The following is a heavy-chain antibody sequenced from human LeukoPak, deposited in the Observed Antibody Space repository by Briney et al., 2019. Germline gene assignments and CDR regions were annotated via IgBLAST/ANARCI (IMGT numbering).Heavy chain of an antibody. D-gene: IGHD4-17*01. Sequence: SETLSLTCAVYGGSFSGYDWSWIRQPPGKGLEWIGEINHSGSTNYNPSLKSRVTISVDTSKNQFSLKLSSVTAADTAVCYCARGYAAFDYWGQGTLVTVSS. CDR1: GGSFSGYD. CDR3: ARGYAAFDY. J-gene: IGHJ4*02. CDR2: INHSGST. V-gene: IGHV4-34*01.